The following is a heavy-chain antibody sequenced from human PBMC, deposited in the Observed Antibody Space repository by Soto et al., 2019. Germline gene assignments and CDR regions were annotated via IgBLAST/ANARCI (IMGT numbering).Heavy chain of an antibody. D-gene: IGHD4-17*01. CDR1: GYTFTIYA. CDR3: ARVLPDYGRTSQEAEH. J-gene: IGHJ4*02. V-gene: IGHV1-3*01. Sequence: ASVKVSCKASGYTFTIYAIHWVRQAPGQRLEWMGWINAGNGNTKYSQKFQGRVTMTRGASSTAYMELSSLTSEDTAVYYCARVLPDYGRTSQEAEHWGQGTLVTVSS. CDR2: INAGNGNT.